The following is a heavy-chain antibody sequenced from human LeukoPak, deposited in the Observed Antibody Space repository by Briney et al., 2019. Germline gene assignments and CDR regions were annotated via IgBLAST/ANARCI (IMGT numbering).Heavy chain of an antibody. V-gene: IGHV4-61*08. J-gene: IGHJ6*02. CDR3: ARESDYYDSSGRRTTGMDV. CDR2: IYYSGST. D-gene: IGHD3-22*01. CDR1: GGSISSGDYY. Sequence: PSQTLSLTCTVSGGSISSGDYYWSWIRQPPGKGLEWIGYIYYSGSTNYNPSLKSRVTISVDTSKNQFSLKLSSVTAADTAVYYCARESDYYDSSGRRTTGMDVWGQGTTVTVSS.